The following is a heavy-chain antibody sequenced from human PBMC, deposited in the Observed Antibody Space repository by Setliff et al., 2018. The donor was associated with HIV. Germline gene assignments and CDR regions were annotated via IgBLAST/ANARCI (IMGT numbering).Heavy chain of an antibody. CDR2: INPSSGGA. CDR1: RYTFTGHY. CDR3: ARDGRYCSGGSCFTNRASYYYYYMDV. D-gene: IGHD2-15*01. J-gene: IGHJ6*03. V-gene: IGHV1-2*02. Sequence: ASVKVSCKASRYTFTGHYMHWVRQAPGQGLEWVGWINPSSGGANYAQKFQGRVTMTRDTSISTAYMELSRLTSDDTAVYYCARDGRYCSGGSCFTNRASYYYYYMDVWGKGTTVTVAS.